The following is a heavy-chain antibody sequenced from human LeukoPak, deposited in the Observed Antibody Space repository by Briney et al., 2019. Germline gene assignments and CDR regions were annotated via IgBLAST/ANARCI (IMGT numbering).Heavy chain of an antibody. D-gene: IGHD6-19*01. CDR2: VSHSGST. CDR3: ARAVAGTDEIDY. CDR1: GYSISSNYY. V-gene: IGHV4-38-2*02. Sequence: PSETLSLTCTVSGYSISSNYYWGWIRQPPSKGLDWIGIVSHSGSTYYNPSLKSRVTILLDTSKNQFSLKLRSVTAADTALYYCARAVAGTDEIDYWGQGILVTVSS. J-gene: IGHJ4*02.